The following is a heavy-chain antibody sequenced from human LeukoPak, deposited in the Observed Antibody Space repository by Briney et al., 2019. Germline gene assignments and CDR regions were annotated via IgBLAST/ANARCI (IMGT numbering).Heavy chain of an antibody. D-gene: IGHD6-13*01. CDR2: IYYSGST. CDR3: AREGSNSSSWYEGVFDP. J-gene: IGHJ5*02. Sequence: SETLSLTCTVSGGSISTYYWSWIRQPPGKGLEWIGYIYYSGSTNYNPSLKSRVTMTRDTSTSTVYMELSSLRSEDTAVYYCAREGSNSSSWYEGVFDPWGQGTLVTVSS. CDR1: GGSISTYY. V-gene: IGHV4-59*01.